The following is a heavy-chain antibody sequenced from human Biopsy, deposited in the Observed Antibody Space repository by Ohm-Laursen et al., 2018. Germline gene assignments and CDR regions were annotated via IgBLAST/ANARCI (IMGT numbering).Heavy chain of an antibody. V-gene: IGHV3-73*01. Sequence: GSLRLSCTASGFTFGDSAMHWVRQASGKRLERIGRIRSKVNNYATAYAASVTGRFTISRDESKSTAYLQMNSLKTEDTAVYYCTTYDNSGDYRDYWGQGTQVTVSS. CDR1: GFTFGDSA. CDR2: IRSKVNNYAT. J-gene: IGHJ4*02. D-gene: IGHD4-23*01. CDR3: TTYDNSGDYRDY.